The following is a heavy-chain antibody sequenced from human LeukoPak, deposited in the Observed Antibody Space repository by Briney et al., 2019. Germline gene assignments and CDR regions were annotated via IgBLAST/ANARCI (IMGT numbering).Heavy chain of an antibody. D-gene: IGHD1-26*01. CDR3: ARELDSGSYPSFDY. J-gene: IGHJ4*02. CDR2: ISSSSSYI. CDR1: GFTFSSYA. Sequence: PGGPLRLSCAASGFTFSSYAMNWVRQAPGKGLEWVSSISSSSSYIYYADSVKGRFTISRDNAKNSLYLQMNSLRAEDTAVYYCARELDSGSYPSFDYWGQGTLVTVSS. V-gene: IGHV3-21*01.